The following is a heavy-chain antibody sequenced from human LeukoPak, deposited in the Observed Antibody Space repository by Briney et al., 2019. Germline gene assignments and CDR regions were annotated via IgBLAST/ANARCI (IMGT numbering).Heavy chain of an antibody. Sequence: PSETLSLTCTVSGGSISSSSYYWGWIRQPPGKGLEWIGNIYYSGSTYYNPSLKSRVTISVDTSKNQFSLKLSSVTAADTAVYYCATYSYGFNSLDYWGQGTLVTVSS. D-gene: IGHD5-18*01. J-gene: IGHJ4*02. V-gene: IGHV4-39*07. CDR1: GGSISSSSYY. CDR3: ATYSYGFNSLDY. CDR2: IYYSGST.